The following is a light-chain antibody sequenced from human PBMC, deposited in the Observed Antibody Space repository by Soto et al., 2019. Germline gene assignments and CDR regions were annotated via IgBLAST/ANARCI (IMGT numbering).Light chain of an antibody. CDR2: GTS. CDR3: HQYGSLPLT. V-gene: IGKV3-20*01. Sequence: EIVXTXXPXXXSXXXGEXATLSCRASQSVTRTNIAWYQQKPGQAPRLLIYGTSIRANGIPDRFSGSGSGTDFTLIISRLEPEDFVVYYCHQYGSLPLTFGGGTKVDIK. J-gene: IGKJ4*01. CDR1: QSVTRTN.